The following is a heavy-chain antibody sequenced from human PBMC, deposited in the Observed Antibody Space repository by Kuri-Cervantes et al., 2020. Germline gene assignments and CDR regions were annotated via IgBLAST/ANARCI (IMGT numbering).Heavy chain of an antibody. CDR2: IDWDDDK. J-gene: IGHJ4*02. CDR1: GISLSTSGMC. V-gene: IGHV2-70*12. CDR3: THYSGYEGFDY. Sequence: SGPTLVKPTQTLTLTCTFSGISLSTSGMCVSWIRQPPGKALEWLARIDWDDDKYYSTSLKTRLTISMDTSKNQVVLTMTNMDPVDTATYYCTHYSGYEGFDYWGQGTLVTVSS. D-gene: IGHD5-12*01.